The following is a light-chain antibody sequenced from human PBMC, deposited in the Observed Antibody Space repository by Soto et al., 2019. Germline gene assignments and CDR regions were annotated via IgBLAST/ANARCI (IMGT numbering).Light chain of an antibody. CDR1: QGISNW. CDR3: QQANSFPYT. CDR2: ATS. J-gene: IGKJ2*01. V-gene: IGKV1-12*01. Sequence: DIQMTQSPSSVSASVGDRVTITCRASQGISNWLAWYQQKAGKAPKLLIYATSTLQSGVPSRFRGSGSGTEFILTISSLQPEDVATYYCQQANSFPYTFGQGTKLEIK.